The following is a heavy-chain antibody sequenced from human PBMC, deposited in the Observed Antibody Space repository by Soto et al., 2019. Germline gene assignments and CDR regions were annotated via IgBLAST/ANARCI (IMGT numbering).Heavy chain of an antibody. CDR3: ATAGSYRFDH. D-gene: IGHD3-10*01. CDR2: INPDATTI. Sequence: LRRSCATSGFTFIHYWIHWVRQAPGEGLVWVSRINPDATTINYADSVKGRFTVSRDNAKNTLYFQMNSLRAEDTAVYYCATAGSYRFDHWGQGTLVTVSS. J-gene: IGHJ4*02. CDR1: GFTFIHYW. V-gene: IGHV3-74*01.